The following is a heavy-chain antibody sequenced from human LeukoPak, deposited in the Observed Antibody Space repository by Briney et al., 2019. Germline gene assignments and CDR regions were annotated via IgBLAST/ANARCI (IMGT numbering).Heavy chain of an antibody. CDR2: IYTSGST. V-gene: IGHV4-61*02. J-gene: IGHJ4*02. Sequence: PSETLSLTCTVSGGSISSGSYYWSWIRQPAGKGLEWIGRIYTSGSTNYNPSLKSRVTISVDTSKNQFSLKLSSVTAADTAVYYCARGLPIKSSGSYAGGRGSRFDYWGQGTLVTVSS. D-gene: IGHD3-10*01. CDR3: ARGLPIKSSGSYAGGRGSRFDY. CDR1: GGSISSGSYY.